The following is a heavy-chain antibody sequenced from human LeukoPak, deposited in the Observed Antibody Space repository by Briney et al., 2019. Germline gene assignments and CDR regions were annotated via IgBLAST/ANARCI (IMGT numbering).Heavy chain of an antibody. CDR3: AREVGIGRMGATAFDY. J-gene: IGHJ4*02. Sequence: ASVKVSCKASGDTFSSYAISWVRQAPGQGLEWMGGIIPIFGTANYAQKFQGRVTITADESTSTAYMELSSLRSEDTAVYYCAREVGIGRMGATAFDYWGQGTLVTVSS. V-gene: IGHV1-69*13. CDR2: IIPIFGTA. D-gene: IGHD1-26*01. CDR1: GDTFSSYA.